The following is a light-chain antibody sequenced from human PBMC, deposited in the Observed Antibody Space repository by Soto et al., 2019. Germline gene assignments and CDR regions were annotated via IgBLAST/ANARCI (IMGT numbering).Light chain of an antibody. CDR3: QQYRT. Sequence: EIVLTQSPVTLSVSPGERATLSCRASQSVSSNLAWYQQKPGQAPRLLIYGASTRANGVPARFSGGGSGTEFTLTISGLQSEDFALYYCQQYRTFGQGTKVEIK. CDR2: GAS. CDR1: QSVSSN. V-gene: IGKV3-15*01. J-gene: IGKJ1*01.